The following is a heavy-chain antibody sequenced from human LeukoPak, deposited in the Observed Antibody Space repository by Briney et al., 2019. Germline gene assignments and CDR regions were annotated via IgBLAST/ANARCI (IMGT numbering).Heavy chain of an antibody. V-gene: IGHV4-38-2*02. Sequence: PSETLSLTCTVSGYSISSGYYWGWIRQPPGKGLEWIGSIYHSGSTYYNPSLKSRVTISVDTSKNQFSLKLSSVTAADTAVYYCARDGGRQTTDYYYMDVWGKGTTVTVSS. CDR3: ARDGGRQTTDYYYMDV. D-gene: IGHD4-17*01. CDR1: GYSISSGYY. J-gene: IGHJ6*03. CDR2: IYHSGST.